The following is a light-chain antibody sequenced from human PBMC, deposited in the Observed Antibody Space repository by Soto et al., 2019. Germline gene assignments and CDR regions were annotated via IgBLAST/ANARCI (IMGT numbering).Light chain of an antibody. CDR2: DVT. V-gene: IGLV2-11*01. CDR1: SSDVGAYNF. J-gene: IGLJ1*01. Sequence: QSALTQPRSVSGSPGQSVTISCTGTSSDVGAYNFVSWYQQHPGKAPKLIIYDVTKWPSGVPDRFSGSKSGNTASLTISGLQAEDEALYYCCSYSSSSTFYVFGTGTKVTVL. CDR3: CSYSSSSTFYV.